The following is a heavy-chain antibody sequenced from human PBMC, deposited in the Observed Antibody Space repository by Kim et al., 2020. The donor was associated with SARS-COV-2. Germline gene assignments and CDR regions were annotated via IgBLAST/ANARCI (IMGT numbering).Heavy chain of an antibody. CDR2: IIPIFGTA. J-gene: IGHJ6*02. V-gene: IGHV1-69*13. Sequence: SVKVSCKASGGTFSSYAISWVRQAPGQGLEWMGGIIPIFGTANYAQKFQGRVTITADESTSTAYMELSSLRSEDTAVYYCARTKVTMVRGVVPTYYGMDVWGHGTTVTVSS. CDR1: GGTFSSYA. D-gene: IGHD3-10*01. CDR3: ARTKVTMVRGVVPTYYGMDV.